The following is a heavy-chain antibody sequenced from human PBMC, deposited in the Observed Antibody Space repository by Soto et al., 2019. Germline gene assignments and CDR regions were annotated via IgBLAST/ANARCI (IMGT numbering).Heavy chain of an antibody. Sequence: QVQLVESGGGVVQPGRSLRLSCAASGFTFSSYGMHWVRQAPGKGLEWVAVISYDGSNKYYADSVKGRFTISRDNSKNTVCVKMNSVRAEVRGVYYWGRLRSGSGGGVLGDWGQGTLVTVSS. D-gene: IGHD1-26*01. CDR1: GFTFSSYG. J-gene: IGHJ4*02. V-gene: IGHV3-30*03. CDR2: ISYDGSNK. CDR3: GRLRSGSGGGVLGD.